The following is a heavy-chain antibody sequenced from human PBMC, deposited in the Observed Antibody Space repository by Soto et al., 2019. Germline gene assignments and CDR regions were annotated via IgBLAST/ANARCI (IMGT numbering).Heavy chain of an antibody. CDR2: IYYSGST. CDR3: ASSAGGYYYDSSGYGPFDY. CDR1: GGSISSGGYY. J-gene: IGHJ4*02. V-gene: IGHV4-31*03. Sequence: QVQLQESGPGLVKPSQTLSLTCTVSGGSISSGGYYWSWIRQHPGKGLEWIGYIYYSGSTYYNPSLKSRVTISVDTPKNQFSLKLSSVTAADTAVYYCASSAGGYYYDSSGYGPFDYWGQGTLVTVSS. D-gene: IGHD3-22*01.